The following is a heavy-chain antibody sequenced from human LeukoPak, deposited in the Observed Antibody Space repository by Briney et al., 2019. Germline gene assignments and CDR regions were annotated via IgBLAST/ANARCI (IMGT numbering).Heavy chain of an antibody. Sequence: GGSLRLSCAASGFTFSSYEMNWVRQAPGKGLEWVSYISSSGSTIYYADSVKGRFTISRDNAKNSLYLQMNSLRAEDTAIYYCAGSSGSWGGYWGQGTLVTVSS. CDR2: ISSSGSTI. J-gene: IGHJ4*02. CDR3: AGSSGSWGGY. V-gene: IGHV3-48*03. CDR1: GFTFSSYE. D-gene: IGHD6-19*01.